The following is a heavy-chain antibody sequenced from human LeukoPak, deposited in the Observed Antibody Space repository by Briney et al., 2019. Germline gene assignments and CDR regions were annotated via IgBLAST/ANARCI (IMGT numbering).Heavy chain of an antibody. CDR1: DFSFITYA. Sequence: GGSLRLSCAGSDFSFITYAMSWVRQAPGKGLVWVSRINSDGINTSYADSVKGRFTISRDNAKNTLNLQMNSLRAEDTAVYYCARVPSLLWFGGMTDAFDIWGQGTMVTVSS. D-gene: IGHD3-10*01. J-gene: IGHJ3*02. V-gene: IGHV3-74*01. CDR3: ARVPSLLWFGGMTDAFDI. CDR2: INSDGINT.